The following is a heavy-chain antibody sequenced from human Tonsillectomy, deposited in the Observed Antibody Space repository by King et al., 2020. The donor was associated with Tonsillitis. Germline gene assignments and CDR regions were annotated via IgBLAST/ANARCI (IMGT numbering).Heavy chain of an antibody. CDR2: ISSSSSTI. V-gene: IGHV3-48*01. CDR3: VRVGRSGWALDY. CDR1: GFAFGTYS. D-gene: IGHD6-19*01. J-gene: IGHJ4*02. Sequence: VQLVESGGGLVETGGSLRLSCAGSGFAFGTYSINWVRQAPGKGLEWLSYISSSSSTIYYADSVKGRFTISRDHAENSVYLQMNSLRAEDTAVYYCVRVGRSGWALDYWGQGTLVTVSS.